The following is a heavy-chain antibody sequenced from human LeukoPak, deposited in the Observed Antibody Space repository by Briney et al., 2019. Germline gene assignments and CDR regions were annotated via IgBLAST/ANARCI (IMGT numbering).Heavy chain of an antibody. D-gene: IGHD3-22*01. Sequence: ASVKVSCKASGYPFIGNYIHLVRQAPGQGLEWMGWINPNSGGTQYSQKFQGRVTLTRDTSITTGYMELSGLTSDDTAVYYCASLSYYDLSGYFYWGQGTLVTVSS. V-gene: IGHV1-2*02. J-gene: IGHJ4*02. CDR1: GYPFIGNY. CDR2: INPNSGGT. CDR3: ASLSYYDLSGYFY.